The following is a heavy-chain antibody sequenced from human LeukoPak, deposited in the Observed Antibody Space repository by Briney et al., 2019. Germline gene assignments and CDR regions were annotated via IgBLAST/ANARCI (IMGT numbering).Heavy chain of an antibody. CDR3: AREDFWSGYYNY. CDR1: GFTFSSYA. V-gene: IGHV3-7*01. D-gene: IGHD3-3*01. CDR2: IKQDGSEK. J-gene: IGHJ4*02. Sequence: QPGGSLRLSCAASGFTFSSYAMSWVRQAPGKGLEWVANIKQDGSEKYYVDSVKGRFTISRDNAKNSLYLQMNSLRAEDTAVYYCAREDFWSGYYNYWGQGTLVTVSS.